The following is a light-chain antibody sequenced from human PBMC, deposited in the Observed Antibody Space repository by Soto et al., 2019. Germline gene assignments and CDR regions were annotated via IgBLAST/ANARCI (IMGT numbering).Light chain of an antibody. CDR3: QQYNNWPRGT. CDR2: DAS. V-gene: IGKV3D-20*01. Sequence: ETVLTQSPATLSLSPGKRATLSCGASQSVNSDYVAWYQQKPGLAPRLLIYDASSRAAGIPDRFSGSGSRTDFTLTISSLQSEDFAVYYCQQYNNWPRGTFGQGTKV. J-gene: IGKJ1*01. CDR1: QSVNSDY.